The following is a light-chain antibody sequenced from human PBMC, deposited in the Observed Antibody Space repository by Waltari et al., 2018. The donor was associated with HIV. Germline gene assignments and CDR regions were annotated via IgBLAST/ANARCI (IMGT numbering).Light chain of an antibody. J-gene: IGLJ2*01. CDR1: SSDVGGYNY. CDR3: SSYTSSSTVV. CDR2: EVR. V-gene: IGLV2-14*01. Sequence: QSALTQPASVSGSPGQSITISCTGTSSDVGGYNYVSWYPQHPGKAPKLMCYEVRHRPAGVLNLFAGSKSGNTASLTITGLQAEDEADYYCSSYTSSSTVVFGGGTKLTVL.